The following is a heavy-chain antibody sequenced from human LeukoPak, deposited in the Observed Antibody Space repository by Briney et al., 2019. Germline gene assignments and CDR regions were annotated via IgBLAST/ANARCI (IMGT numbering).Heavy chain of an antibody. D-gene: IGHD2-21*01. J-gene: IGHJ3*02. Sequence: SETLSLTCNVSGDSISGYSWSWIRQPPGKGLEWIGNIYYGGSTSYNPSLKSRVTISIDTSNNLFSLNLRSVTAADTAVYYCARMFVVVRPDAFNIWGQGTMVTASS. V-gene: IGHV4-59*01. CDR3: ARMFVVVRPDAFNI. CDR2: IYYGGST. CDR1: GDSISGYS.